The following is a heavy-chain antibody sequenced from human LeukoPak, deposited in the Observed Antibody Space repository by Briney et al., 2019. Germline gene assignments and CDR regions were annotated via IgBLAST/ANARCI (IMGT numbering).Heavy chain of an antibody. CDR1: GFTFSESW. CDR2: ISPDGSQI. Sequence: GGSLRLSCAASGFTFSESWMNWVRQAPGKGLEWLANISPDGSQITYVDSVKGRFTISRDNAENSVFFQMDSLRVEDTSLYYCVRDRAYHAFDYWGHGTLVTVSS. CDR3: VRDRAYHAFDY. D-gene: IGHD1-14*01. V-gene: IGHV3-7*01. J-gene: IGHJ4*01.